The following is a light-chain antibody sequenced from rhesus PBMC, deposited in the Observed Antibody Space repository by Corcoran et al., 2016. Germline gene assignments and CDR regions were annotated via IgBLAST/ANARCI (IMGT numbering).Light chain of an antibody. CDR2: VAF. CDR1: QNIYSN. CDR3: QHYYDKPLT. Sequence: DIQMTQSPSALSASVGDRVTISCRASQNIYSNLAWYQQKPGKAPKLLIHVAFSLQAGIPSRFSGSGSGTDVTLTISGLQPEDSATYYCQHYYDKPLTFGGGTKVEIK. V-gene: IGKV1S8*01. J-gene: IGKJ4*01.